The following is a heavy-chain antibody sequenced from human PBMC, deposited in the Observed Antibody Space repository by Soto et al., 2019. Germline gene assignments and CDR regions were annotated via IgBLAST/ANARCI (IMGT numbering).Heavy chain of an antibody. CDR2: ISYDGSNK. J-gene: IGHJ4*02. CDR1: GFTFSSYG. D-gene: IGHD6-13*01. CDR3: ARDRVSAAAPIDY. V-gene: IGHV3-30*09. Sequence: QVQLVESGGGVVQPGRSLRLSCAASGFTFSSYGLHWVRQAPGKGLEWVAGISYDGSNKYYADSVEGRFAISRDNXKNTLFLQMNSLRGEDTAVYSCARDRVSAAAPIDYWGQGTLVTVSS.